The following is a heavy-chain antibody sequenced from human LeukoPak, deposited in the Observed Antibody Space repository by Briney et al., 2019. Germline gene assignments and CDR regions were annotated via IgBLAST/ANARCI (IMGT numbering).Heavy chain of an antibody. CDR2: IIPIFGPA. J-gene: IGHJ6*02. Sequence: GASVKVSCKVSGGTFNNYAISWVRQAPGQGLEWMGGIIPIFGPANYAQKFQGRVTITADESTSTAYMELSSLRSEDTAVYYCARWVVPAAMRPPRGMDVWGQGATVTVSS. CDR1: GGTFNNYA. V-gene: IGHV1-69*13. CDR3: ARWVVPAAMRPPRGMDV. D-gene: IGHD2-2*01.